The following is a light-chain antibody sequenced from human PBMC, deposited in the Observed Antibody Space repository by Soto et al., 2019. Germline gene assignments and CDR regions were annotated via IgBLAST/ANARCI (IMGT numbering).Light chain of an antibody. CDR3: QQRSNWPPFP. CDR1: QSVSSY. CDR2: AAS. Sequence: EIVLTQAPATLSLSQGERATLSCRASQSVSSYLAWYQQKPGQDPGLLIYAASNRATGIPARFSGSGSGTAFTLTISNLEPENFAVYYCQQRSNWPPFPFGPWTKVEIK. V-gene: IGKV3-11*01. J-gene: IGKJ3*01.